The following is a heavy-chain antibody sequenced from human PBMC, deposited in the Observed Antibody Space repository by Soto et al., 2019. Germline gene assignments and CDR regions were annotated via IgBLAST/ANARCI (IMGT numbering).Heavy chain of an antibody. Sequence: GGSLRLSCAASGFTFDDYTMHWVRQAPGKGLEWVSLISWDGGSTYYADSVKGRFTISRDNSKNSLYLQMNSLRTEDTALYYCAKDMAVAGYNWFDPWGQGTLVTVSS. V-gene: IGHV3-43*01. CDR3: AKDMAVAGYNWFDP. CDR1: GFTFDDYT. CDR2: ISWDGGST. J-gene: IGHJ5*02. D-gene: IGHD6-19*01.